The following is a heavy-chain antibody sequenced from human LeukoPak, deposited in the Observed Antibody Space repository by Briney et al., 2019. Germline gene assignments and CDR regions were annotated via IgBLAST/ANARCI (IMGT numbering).Heavy chain of an antibody. V-gene: IGHV3-66*01. Sequence: GGSLRLSGAASGSTFSNYWMHWVRQAPGKGLEWVSVIYSGGSTYYADSVKGRFTISRDNSKNTLYLQMNSLRAEDTAVYYCARVDYGDYGFDYWGQGTLVTVSS. D-gene: IGHD4-17*01. J-gene: IGHJ4*02. CDR2: IYSGGST. CDR1: GSTFSNYW. CDR3: ARVDYGDYGFDY.